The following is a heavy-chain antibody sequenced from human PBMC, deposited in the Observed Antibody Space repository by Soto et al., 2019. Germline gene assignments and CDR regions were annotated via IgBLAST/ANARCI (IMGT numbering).Heavy chain of an antibody. J-gene: IGHJ4*02. CDR2: ISGSGGST. CDR1: GFTFSSYA. D-gene: IGHD6-19*01. V-gene: IGHV3-23*01. Sequence: GGSLRLSCAASGFTFSSYAMSWVRQAPGKGLEWVSAISGSGGSTYYADSVKGRFTISRDNSKNTLYLQMNSLRAEDTAVYYCAKDLTGYSSGWYFGYYFDYWGQGTLVTVSS. CDR3: AKDLTGYSSGWYFGYYFDY.